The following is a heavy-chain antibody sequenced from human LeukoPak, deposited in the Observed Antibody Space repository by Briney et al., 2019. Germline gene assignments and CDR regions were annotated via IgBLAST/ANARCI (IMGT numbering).Heavy chain of an antibody. V-gene: IGHV4-4*02. CDR2: IYHSGST. CDR3: AREPSYDFWSGYYFDS. D-gene: IGHD3-3*01. Sequence: SETLSLTCAVSGGSISSSNWWSWVRQPPGKGLEWIGEIYHSGSTNYNPSLKSRITISVDTSKNQFSLKLSSVTAADTAVYYCAREPSYDFWSGYYFDSWGQGTLVTVSS. J-gene: IGHJ4*02. CDR1: GGSISSSNW.